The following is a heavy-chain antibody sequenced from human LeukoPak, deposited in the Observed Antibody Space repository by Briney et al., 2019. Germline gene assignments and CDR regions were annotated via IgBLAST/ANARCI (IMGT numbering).Heavy chain of an antibody. Sequence: GGSLRLSCAASGFTFSRYWMTWVRQAPGKGLEWVANIKENGSENSYVESVKGRFTISRDNAKNSLYLQLNSLRAEDTAVYFCARQRYSDYWGQGTLVTVSS. CDR3: ARQRYSDY. CDR2: IKENGSEN. D-gene: IGHD1-1*01. V-gene: IGHV3-7*01. CDR1: GFTFSRYW. J-gene: IGHJ4*02.